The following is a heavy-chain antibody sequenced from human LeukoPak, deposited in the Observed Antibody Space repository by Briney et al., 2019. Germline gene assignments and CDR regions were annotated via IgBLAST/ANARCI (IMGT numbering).Heavy chain of an antibody. CDR1: GFILSDYN. V-gene: IGHV3-21*01. CDR3: TRDVSATARAYDY. Sequence: PGGSLRLSCAACGFILSDYNMNWVRQAPGKGLKWVSFIAISGTYITYADSVKGRFTISRENAKNSLYLQMNSLRAEDTAVYYCTRDVSATARAYDYWGQGTLVTVSS. J-gene: IGHJ4*02. D-gene: IGHD1-26*01. CDR2: IAISGTYI.